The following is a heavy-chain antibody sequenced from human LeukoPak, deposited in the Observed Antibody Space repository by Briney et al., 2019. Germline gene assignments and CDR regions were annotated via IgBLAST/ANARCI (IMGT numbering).Heavy chain of an antibody. CDR2: IFYSGST. CDR1: GASISSSNYY. V-gene: IGHV4-39*01. J-gene: IGHJ4*02. Sequence: ASETLSLTCTVSGASISSSNYYWGWIRQTPGKGLEWTGDIFYSGSTHYNPSLKSRITMSVDTSKIQFSLKLNSMTAADTAVYYCARLRYNWNYGLFDYWGQGSLVTVSS. D-gene: IGHD1-7*01. CDR3: ARLRYNWNYGLFDY.